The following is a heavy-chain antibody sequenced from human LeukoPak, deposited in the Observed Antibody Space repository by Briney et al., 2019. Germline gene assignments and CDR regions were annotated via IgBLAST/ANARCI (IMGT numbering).Heavy chain of an antibody. J-gene: IGHJ4*02. CDR1: GGTFSSYA. CDR3: ATRYYDSSGPEND. V-gene: IGHV1-69*04. D-gene: IGHD3-22*01. Sequence: SVKVSCKASGGTFSSYAISWVRQAPGQGLEWMGRIIPILGIANYAQKFQGRVTITADKSTSTAYMELSSLRSEDTAVYYCATRYYDSSGPENDWGQGTLVTVSS. CDR2: IIPILGIA.